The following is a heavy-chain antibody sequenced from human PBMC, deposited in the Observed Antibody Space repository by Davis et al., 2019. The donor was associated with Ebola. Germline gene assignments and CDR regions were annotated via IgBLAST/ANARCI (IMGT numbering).Heavy chain of an antibody. D-gene: IGHD3-16*01. V-gene: IGHV3-74*01. J-gene: IGHJ4*02. CDR2: INSDGSST. CDR1: GYSFTSYW. Sequence: GESLKISCKGSGYSFTSYWMHWVRQAPGKGLVWVSRINSDGSSTSYADSVKGRFTISRDNAKNTLYLQMNSLRAEDTAVYYCARDRGSGTIPGYWGQGTLVTVSS. CDR3: ARDRGSGTIPGY.